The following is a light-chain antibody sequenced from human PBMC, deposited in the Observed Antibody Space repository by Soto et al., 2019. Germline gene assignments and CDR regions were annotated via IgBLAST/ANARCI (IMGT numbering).Light chain of an antibody. CDR3: QQYGSSAWT. J-gene: IGKJ1*01. CDR2: CAS. CDR1: QSVSSSY. V-gene: IGKV3-20*01. Sequence: ETGLTQSPGTLSLSPGERATLSCRASQSVSSSYLAWYQHKPGQAPRRLIYCASSRATGIPDRFSGSGSGTDFTLTISRLEPEDFAVYYCQQYGSSAWTLGQGTKVDIK.